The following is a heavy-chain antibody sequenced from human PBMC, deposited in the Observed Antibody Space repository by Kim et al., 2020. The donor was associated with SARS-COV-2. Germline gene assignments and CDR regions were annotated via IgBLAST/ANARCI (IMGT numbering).Heavy chain of an antibody. Sequence: SETLSLTCTVSGGSISSSSYYWGWIRQPPGKGLEWIGSIYYSGSTYYNPSLKSRVTISVDTSKNQFSLKLSSVTAADTAVYYCASLTIAAAGTIDYWGQGTLVTVSS. CDR3: ASLTIAAAGTIDY. CDR2: IYYSGST. CDR1: GGSISSSSYY. V-gene: IGHV4-39*01. J-gene: IGHJ4*02. D-gene: IGHD6-13*01.